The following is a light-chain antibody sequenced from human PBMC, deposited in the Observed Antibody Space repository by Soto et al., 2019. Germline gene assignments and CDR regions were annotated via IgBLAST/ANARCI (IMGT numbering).Light chain of an antibody. J-gene: IGKJ1*01. CDR3: HQYNSYWT. V-gene: IGKV1-5*03. CDR2: KAS. Sequence: DIQMTQSPSTLSASVGDRVTITCRASQSISSWLAWYQQKPGKAPKLLIYKASSLESGVPSRFSGSGSGTEFTLTSSRLQPDDFATYYCHQYNSYWTFGQGTKVDIK. CDR1: QSISSW.